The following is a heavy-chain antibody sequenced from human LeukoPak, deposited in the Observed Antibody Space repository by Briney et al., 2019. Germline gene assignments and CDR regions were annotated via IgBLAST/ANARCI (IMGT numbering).Heavy chain of an antibody. J-gene: IGHJ4*02. V-gene: IGHV1-2*04. Sequence: ASVKVSCKASGYTFTGYYMHWVRQAPGQGLEWMGWINPSSGGTNYAQKFQGWVTMTRDTSISTAYMELSRLRSDDTAVYYCARGPPLRAYYFDYWGQGTLVTVSS. D-gene: IGHD3-10*01. CDR3: ARGPPLRAYYFDY. CDR1: GYTFTGYY. CDR2: INPSSGGT.